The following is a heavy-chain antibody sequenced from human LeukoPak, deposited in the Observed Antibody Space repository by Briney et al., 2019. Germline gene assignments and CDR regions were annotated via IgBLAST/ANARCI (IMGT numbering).Heavy chain of an antibody. D-gene: IGHD2-8*01. J-gene: IGHJ4*02. CDR1: GGSFSGYS. V-gene: IGHV4-34*01. Sequence: PETLSLTCAVYGGSFSGYSWSWIRQPPGKGLEWIGEINHSGSTNYNPSLKSRVTISIDTSKNQFSLKLSSVTAADTAVYYCASPYCTNGVCYGYFDYWGQGTLVTVSS. CDR3: ASPYCTNGVCYGYFDY. CDR2: INHSGST.